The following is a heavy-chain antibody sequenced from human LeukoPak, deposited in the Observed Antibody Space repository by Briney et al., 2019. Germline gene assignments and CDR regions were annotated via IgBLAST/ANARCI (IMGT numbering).Heavy chain of an antibody. CDR2: INPSGGST. J-gene: IGHJ4*02. CDR3: ARDNYYDSSGYIRAFDY. D-gene: IGHD3-22*01. Sequence: ASVKVSCKASGYTFTSYYMHWVRQAPGQGLEWMGIINPSGGSTSYAQKFQGRVTMTRDTSTSTVYMELSSLRSEDTAVYYCARDNYYDSSGYIRAFDYWGQGTLVTVSS. V-gene: IGHV1-46*01. CDR1: GYTFTSYY.